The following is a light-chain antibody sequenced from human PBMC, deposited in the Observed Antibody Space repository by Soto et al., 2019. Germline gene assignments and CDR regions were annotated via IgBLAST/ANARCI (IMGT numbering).Light chain of an antibody. J-gene: IGLJ2*01. CDR1: SSDVGGYIL. Sequence: QSALTQPASVSGSPGQSITISCTGTSSDVGGYILVSWYQQHPGKAPKLMIYEGSKRPSGVSNRFSGSKSCNTASLTISGLQAEDEAHYYCCSYVGSDAYVIFGGGTKLTVL. CDR2: EGS. CDR3: CSYVGSDAYVI. V-gene: IGLV2-23*01.